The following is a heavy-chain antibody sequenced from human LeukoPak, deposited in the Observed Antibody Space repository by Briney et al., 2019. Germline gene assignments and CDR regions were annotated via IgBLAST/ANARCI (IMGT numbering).Heavy chain of an antibody. CDR1: GFTFGSYS. Sequence: GGSLRLSCAASGFTFGSYSMYWVRQVPGKGLEWVSFISSSSTIYYADSVKGQFTISRDNAKNSLYLQMNSLRAEDTAVYYCARDRGGSYSAIDYWGQGTLVTVSS. V-gene: IGHV3-48*04. J-gene: IGHJ4*02. CDR3: ARDRGGSYSAIDY. CDR2: ISSSSTI. D-gene: IGHD1-26*01.